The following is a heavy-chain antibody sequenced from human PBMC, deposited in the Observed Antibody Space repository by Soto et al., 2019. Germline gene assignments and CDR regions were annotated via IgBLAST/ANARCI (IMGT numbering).Heavy chain of an antibody. CDR2: MNPNSGNT. V-gene: IGHV1-8*01. CDR1: GYTFTRYD. Sequence: QVQLVQSGAEVKKPGASVKVSCKASGYTFTRYDINWVRQSTGQGLEGMGWMNPNSGNTGYAQKFQRRVTMTRNTSISTAYIELGSLRSEDTAVYYCARSLYGDNVDYWGQGTLVTVSS. J-gene: IGHJ4*02. D-gene: IGHD4-17*01. CDR3: ARSLYGDNVDY.